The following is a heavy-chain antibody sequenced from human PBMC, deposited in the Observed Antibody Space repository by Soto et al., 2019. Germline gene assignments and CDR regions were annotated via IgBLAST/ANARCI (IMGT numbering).Heavy chain of an antibody. CDR2: ISAYNGNT. CDR3: ARGRTGAVAGSRWFDP. J-gene: IGHJ5*02. CDR1: GYTFTSYG. Sequence: GASVKVSCKASGYTFTSYGISWVRQAPGQGLEWMGWISAYNGNTNYAQKLQGRVTMTTDTSTSTAYMELRSLRSDDTAVYYCARGRTGAVAGSRWFDPWGQGTLVTVSS. D-gene: IGHD6-19*01. V-gene: IGHV1-18*01.